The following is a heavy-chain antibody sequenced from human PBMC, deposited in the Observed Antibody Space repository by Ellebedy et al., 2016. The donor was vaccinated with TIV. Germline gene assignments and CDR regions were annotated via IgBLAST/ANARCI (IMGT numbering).Heavy chain of an antibody. CDR2: ISWNSGSI. Sequence: GGSLRLSXAASGFTFDDYAMHWVRQAPGKGLEWVSGISWNSGSIGYADSVKGRFTISRDNAKNSLYLQMNSLRAEDTALYYCAKDTAMGYFDYWGQGTLVTVSS. D-gene: IGHD5-18*01. CDR3: AKDTAMGYFDY. V-gene: IGHV3-9*01. CDR1: GFTFDDYA. J-gene: IGHJ4*02.